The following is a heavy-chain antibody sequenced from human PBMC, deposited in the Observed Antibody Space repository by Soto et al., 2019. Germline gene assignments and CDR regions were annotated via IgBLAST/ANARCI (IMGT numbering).Heavy chain of an antibody. CDR2: TYYRSNWRH. CDR1: GDRVSSNTSA. CDR3: ATGVAGSGFDL. V-gene: IGHV6-1*01. J-gene: IGHJ4*02. Sequence: LARALSGDRVSSNTSAWNWIRSSPSRGLEWLGRTYYRSNWRHDYAVSVKSRITVNPDTSKNHFSLQLNSVTPDDTAVYSCATGVAGSGFDLCGQRALVTVSS. D-gene: IGHD6-19*01.